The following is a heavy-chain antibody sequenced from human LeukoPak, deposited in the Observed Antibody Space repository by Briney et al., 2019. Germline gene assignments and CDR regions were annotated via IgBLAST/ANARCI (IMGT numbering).Heavy chain of an antibody. CDR1: GFTFSSYS. CDR3: AREGEMAPYYFDY. CDR2: ISSSSSYI. Sequence: KTGGSLRLSCAASGFTFSSYSMNWVRQAPGKGLEWVSSISSSSSYIYYADSVKGRFTISRDNAKNSLYLQMNSLRAEDTAVYYCAREGEMAPYYFDYWGQGTLVTVSS. D-gene: IGHD5-24*01. V-gene: IGHV3-21*01. J-gene: IGHJ4*02.